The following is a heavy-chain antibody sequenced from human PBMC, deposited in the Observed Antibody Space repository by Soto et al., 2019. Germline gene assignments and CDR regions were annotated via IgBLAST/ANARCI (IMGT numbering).Heavy chain of an antibody. CDR3: SRGGTRIDY. CDR2: ISAYNGNT. D-gene: IGHD3-16*01. J-gene: IGHJ4*02. CDR1: GYTFTNFG. Sequence: VQLVQSGAEVKKPGASVKVSCKASGYTFTNFGISWVRQAPGQGLEWMGWISAYNGNTKSAQKFQERVPMTTDTSTSTGYMELRSLRSADTAIYFCSRGGTRIDYWGERPLVNVS. V-gene: IGHV1-18*01.